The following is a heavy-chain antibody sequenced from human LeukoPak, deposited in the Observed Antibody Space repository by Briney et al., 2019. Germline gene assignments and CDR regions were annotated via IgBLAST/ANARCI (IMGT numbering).Heavy chain of an antibody. V-gene: IGHV3-30*04. CDR3: ASGLLVGATQVGYFDY. D-gene: IGHD1-26*01. CDR2: ISYDGGNR. J-gene: IGHJ4*02. Sequence: GGSLRLSCAASGFTFSSYAMHWVRQAPGKGLEWVAVISYDGGNRYYADSVKGRFTISRDNSKNTLYLQMNSLRAEDTAVYYCASGLLVGATQVGYFDYWGQGTLVTVSS. CDR1: GFTFSSYA.